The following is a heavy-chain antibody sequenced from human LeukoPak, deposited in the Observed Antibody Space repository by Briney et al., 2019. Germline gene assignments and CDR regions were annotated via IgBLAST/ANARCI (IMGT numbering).Heavy chain of an antibody. CDR2: ISSSSSYI. CDR3: ARSRYDILTGTPPHY. J-gene: IGHJ4*02. D-gene: IGHD3-9*01. Sequence: GGSLRLSCAASGFTFSSYSMNWVRQVPGKGLEWVSSISSSSSYIYYADSVKGRFTISRDNAKNSLYLQMNSLRAEDTAVYYCARSRYDILTGTPPHYWGQGTLVTVSS. CDR1: GFTFSSYS. V-gene: IGHV3-21*01.